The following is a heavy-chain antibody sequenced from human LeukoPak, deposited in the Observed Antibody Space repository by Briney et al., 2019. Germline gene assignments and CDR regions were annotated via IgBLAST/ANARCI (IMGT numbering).Heavy chain of an antibody. CDR1: GFTFRSYG. V-gene: IGHV3-33*01. CDR3: ARGPAYQHIPGTNFDY. J-gene: IGHJ4*02. Sequence: GGSLRLSWAASGFTFRSYGRRWVRQATGKGLEWVAVIWYDGSNKYYADSVKGRFTISRDNSKNTLYLQMNSLRAEDTAVYYCARGPAYQHIPGTNFDYWGQGTLVTVSS. CDR2: IWYDGSNK. D-gene: IGHD1-20*01.